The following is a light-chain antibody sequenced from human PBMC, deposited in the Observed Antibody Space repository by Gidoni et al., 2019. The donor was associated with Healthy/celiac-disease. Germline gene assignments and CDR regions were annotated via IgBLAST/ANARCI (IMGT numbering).Light chain of an antibody. CDR2: KAS. CDR3: QQYNSYPVS. CDR1: QSISSW. J-gene: IGKJ2*03. V-gene: IGKV1-5*03. Sequence: DIQMTKSPSTLSASVGDRVTITCRASQSISSWLAWYQQKPGKAPKLLIYKASSLESGVPSRFSGSGSGTEFTLTISSLQPDDCATYYCQQYNSYPVSFGQGTKLEIK.